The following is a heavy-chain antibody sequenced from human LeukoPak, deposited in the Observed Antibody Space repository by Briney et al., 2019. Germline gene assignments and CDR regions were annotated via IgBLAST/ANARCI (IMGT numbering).Heavy chain of an antibody. J-gene: IGHJ4*02. CDR3: ASSPTVVNLVTYYFDF. V-gene: IGHV4-59*01. CDR1: GGAISSYY. D-gene: IGHD4-11*01. CDR2: IYFSGST. Sequence: SETLSLTCSLSGGAISSYYWSWIRQPPGRGLEWIGNIYFSGSTSYNPSLKSRVTISIDTSKNQFSLKLSSVTAADTAVYYCASSPTVVNLVTYYFDFWGQGTLVTVSS.